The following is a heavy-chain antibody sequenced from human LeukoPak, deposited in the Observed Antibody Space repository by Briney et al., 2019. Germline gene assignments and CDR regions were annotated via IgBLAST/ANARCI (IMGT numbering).Heavy chain of an antibody. CDR3: ARPYSDDSGFYVY. V-gene: IGHV3-74*01. J-gene: IGHJ4*02. CDR2: INSDGSTT. CDR1: GFTLSSYW. D-gene: IGHD3-22*01. Sequence: PGGSLRLSCEASGFTLSSYWMHWVRQAPGKGLVWVSRINSDGSTTNYADSVKGRFTISRDNAKNTLYLQMNGLRAEDTAVYHCARPYSDDSGFYVYWGQGILVTVSS.